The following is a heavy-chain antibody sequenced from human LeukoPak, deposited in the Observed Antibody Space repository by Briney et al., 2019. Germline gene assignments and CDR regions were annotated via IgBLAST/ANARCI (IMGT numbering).Heavy chain of an antibody. J-gene: IGHJ4*02. CDR2: INPSGGST. CDR1: GYTFTNYY. D-gene: IGHD3-22*01. V-gene: IGHV1-46*01. CDR3: ARATSQHYDSSGYSGGEFDY. Sequence: ASVKVSCKASGYTFTNYYMHWVRQAPGQGLEWMGIINPSGGSTSYAQKFQGRVTMTRDTSTSTVYMELSSLRSEDTAVYYCARATSQHYDSSGYSGGEFDYWGQGTLVTVSS.